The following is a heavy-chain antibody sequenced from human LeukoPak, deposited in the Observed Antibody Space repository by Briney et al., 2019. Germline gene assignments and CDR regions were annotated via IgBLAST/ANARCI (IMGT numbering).Heavy chain of an antibody. CDR2: IYDGGST. CDR3: ARDSLDRLGMDS. J-gene: IGHJ4*02. D-gene: IGHD1-26*01. CDR1: GFTFSNAW. Sequence: PGRSLRLSCATSGFTFSNAWMNWVRQAPGKGLEWIGEIYDGGSTNDNPSLKSRVTMSIDKSKNHFSLNLRSVTAADTAVYYCARDSLDRLGMDSWGQGILVTVSS. V-gene: IGHV4-4*02.